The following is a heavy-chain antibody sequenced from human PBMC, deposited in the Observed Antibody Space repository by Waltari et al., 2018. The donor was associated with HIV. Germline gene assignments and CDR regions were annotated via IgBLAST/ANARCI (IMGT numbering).Heavy chain of an antibody. CDR3: AKSYGYNFRSTYFDN. CDR1: GFTFSNYA. Sequence: EVQLLESGGGLVQPGGSLRLSCATSGFTFSNYAVIWVRQAPGKGLEWVSVIDGSRITNYAASVRGRFAISRDNSKNTLYLQMESLRAEDTAVYYCAKSYGYNFRSTYFDNWGQGTLLTVSS. J-gene: IGHJ4*02. D-gene: IGHD5-12*01. CDR2: IDGSRIT. V-gene: IGHV3-23*01.